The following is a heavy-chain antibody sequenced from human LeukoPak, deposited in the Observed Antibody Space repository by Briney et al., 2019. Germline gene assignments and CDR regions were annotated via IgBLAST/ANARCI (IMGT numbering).Heavy chain of an antibody. CDR2: ISAYNGNT. D-gene: IGHD6-13*01. Sequence: ASVKVSCKASGYTFTSYGISWVRQAPGQGLEWMGWISAYNGNTNYAQKLQGRVTMTTDTSTSTAYMELSSLRSEDTAVYYCARAPIAAAGTNPFDYWGQGTLVTVSS. V-gene: IGHV1-18*01. J-gene: IGHJ4*02. CDR3: ARAPIAAAGTNPFDY. CDR1: GYTFTSYG.